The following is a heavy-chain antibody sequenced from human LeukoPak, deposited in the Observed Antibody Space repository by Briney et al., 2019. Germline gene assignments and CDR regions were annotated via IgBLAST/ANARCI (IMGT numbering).Heavy chain of an antibody. CDR3: ARHSEPEPGYTYGYFDY. CDR1: GGSISSSRYY. V-gene: IGHV4-39*01. D-gene: IGHD5-18*01. J-gene: IGHJ4*02. Sequence: KPSETLSLTCTVSGGSISSSRYYWAWIRQPPGKGLEWIGSMYYSGSIYYSPSLKSRVTISVDKSNNQFSLRLSSVTASDTAVYYCARHSEPEPGYTYGYFDYWGQGTLVTVSS. CDR2: MYYSGSI.